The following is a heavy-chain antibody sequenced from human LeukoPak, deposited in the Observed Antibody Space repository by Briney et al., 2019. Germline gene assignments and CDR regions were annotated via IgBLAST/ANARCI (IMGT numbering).Heavy chain of an antibody. D-gene: IGHD7-27*01. Sequence: GGSLRLSCAASGFTSSSYGMSWVRQAPGKGLEWLSGISPRGGGTYYADSVKGRFTISRDDSKNTLSLQMNSLTVEDTAVYYCARDLAWGAFDYWGQGTLVTVSS. CDR2: ISPRGGGT. J-gene: IGHJ4*02. V-gene: IGHV3-23*01. CDR3: ARDLAWGAFDY. CDR1: GFTSSSYG.